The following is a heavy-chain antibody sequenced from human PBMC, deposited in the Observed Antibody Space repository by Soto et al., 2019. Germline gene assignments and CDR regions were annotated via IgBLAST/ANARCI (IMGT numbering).Heavy chain of an antibody. D-gene: IGHD2-2*01. CDR3: ARDFVAPAAMSFERYYYYGMDV. J-gene: IGHJ6*02. CDR1: GFTVSSNY. Sequence: EVQLVESGGGLVQPGGSLRLSCAASGFTVSSNYMSWVRQAPGKGLEWVSVIYSGGSTYYADSVKGRFTISRDNSKNTLSLQMNSLSAEDTAVYYRARDFVAPAAMSFERYYYYGMDVWGQGTTVTVSS. CDR2: IYSGGST. V-gene: IGHV3-66*01.